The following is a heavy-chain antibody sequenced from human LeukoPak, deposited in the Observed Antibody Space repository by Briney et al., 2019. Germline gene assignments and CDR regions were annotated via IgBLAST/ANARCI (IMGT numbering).Heavy chain of an antibody. CDR1: GYTFIGYY. V-gene: IGHV1-2*02. Sequence: ASVKVSCKASGYTFIGYYLHWVRQAPGQGLEWMGWVNPHNGDTNYAQKFQGRVTMTRDTSITTAYMELSRLKSDDTAVYYCATVRDIVVGGGPYYFDYWGQGTLVTVSS. CDR2: VNPHNGDT. CDR3: ATVRDIVVGGGPYYFDY. D-gene: IGHD2-15*01. J-gene: IGHJ4*02.